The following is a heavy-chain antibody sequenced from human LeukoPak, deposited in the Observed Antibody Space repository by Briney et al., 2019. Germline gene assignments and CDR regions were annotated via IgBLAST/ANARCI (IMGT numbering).Heavy chain of an antibody. CDR1: GYTFTGYY. J-gene: IGHJ3*02. CDR2: INPNSGGT. CDR3: ARSSNGGYDFGDAFDI. D-gene: IGHD5-12*01. V-gene: IGHV1-2*02. Sequence: ASVKVSCKASGYTFTGYYMHWVRQAPGQGLEWMGWINPNSGGTNYAQKFQGRVTMTRDTSISTAYMERSRLRSDDTAVYYCARSSNGGYDFGDAFDIWGQGTMVTVSS.